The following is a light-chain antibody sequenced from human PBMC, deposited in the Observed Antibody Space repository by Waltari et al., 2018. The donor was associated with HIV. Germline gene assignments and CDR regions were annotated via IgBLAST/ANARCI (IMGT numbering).Light chain of an antibody. CDR1: ALPNQY. CDR2: KDT. Sequence: SYELTQPPSVSVSPGQTARITCSGDALPNQYAYWYQQKPGQAPILVISKDTKRPSGIPERFSGSISGTTVTLTVSAVQAEDEADYYCQSADKGAISVFFGGVTKLTVL. J-gene: IGLJ2*01. V-gene: IGLV3-25*03. CDR3: QSADKGAISVF.